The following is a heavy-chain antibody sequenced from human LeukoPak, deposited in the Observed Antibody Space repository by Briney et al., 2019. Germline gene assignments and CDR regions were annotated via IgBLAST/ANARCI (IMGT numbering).Heavy chain of an antibody. Sequence: GGSLRLSCAASGFTFSSYWMHWVRQAPGKGLVWVPRINTDGSSTSYADSVKGRFTISRDNAKNTLYLQMNSLRVEDTAVYYCAREQWLDYFDYWGQGTLVTVSS. CDR3: AREQWLDYFDY. CDR1: GFTFSSYW. CDR2: INTDGSST. D-gene: IGHD6-19*01. V-gene: IGHV3-74*01. J-gene: IGHJ4*02.